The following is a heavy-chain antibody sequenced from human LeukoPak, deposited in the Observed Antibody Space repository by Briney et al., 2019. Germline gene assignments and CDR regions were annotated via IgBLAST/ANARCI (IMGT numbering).Heavy chain of an antibody. Sequence: GGSLRLSCAAAGFTFSSYAMSWVRQAPGKGLEWVSAISGSGGSTYYADSVKGRFTISRDNSKNTLYLQMNSLRAEDTAVYYCAIRLTVAAAGTFDYWGQGTLVTVSS. V-gene: IGHV3-23*01. CDR1: GFTFSSYA. CDR2: ISGSGGST. J-gene: IGHJ4*02. D-gene: IGHD6-13*01. CDR3: AIRLTVAAAGTFDY.